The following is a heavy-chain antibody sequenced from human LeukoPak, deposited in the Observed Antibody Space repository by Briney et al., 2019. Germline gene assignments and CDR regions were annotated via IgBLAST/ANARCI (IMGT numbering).Heavy chain of an antibody. CDR2: IKQDGSEK. J-gene: IGHJ4*02. Sequence: AGGSLRLSCAASGFTFSSYWMSWVRQAPGKGLEWVANIKQDGSEKYYVDSVKGRFTISRDNAKNSLYLQMNSLRAEDTAVYYCASHESGGYYDSSGYPRARGYWGQGTLVTVSS. D-gene: IGHD3-22*01. CDR1: GFTFSSYW. V-gene: IGHV3-7*01. CDR3: ASHESGGYYDSSGYPRARGY.